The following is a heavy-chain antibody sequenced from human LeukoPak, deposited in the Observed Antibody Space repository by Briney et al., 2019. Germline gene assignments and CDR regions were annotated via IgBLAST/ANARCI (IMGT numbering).Heavy chain of an antibody. D-gene: IGHD1-26*01. J-gene: IGHJ4*02. Sequence: GGSLRLSCSASGFTFSRYGMHWVRQAPGKGLEWVAVISHDGSNKYYGDSVKGRFTISRDNSKNTLYLQMNCLRAEDTAVYYCAKDLSRVVGAIPRVLDYWGQGTLVTVSS. CDR2: ISHDGSNK. CDR3: AKDLSRVVGAIPRVLDY. CDR1: GFTFSRYG. V-gene: IGHV3-30*18.